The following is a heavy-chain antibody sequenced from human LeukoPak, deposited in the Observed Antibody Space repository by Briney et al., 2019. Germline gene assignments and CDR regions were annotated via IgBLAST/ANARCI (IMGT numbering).Heavy chain of an antibody. CDR1: GYSFASYA. CDR2: ISADSGKT. CDR3: AGQKCSGGSCDREI. J-gene: IGHJ4*02. Sequence: ASVTVSCKAHGYSFASYAISWVRQAPGQGLEWMGWISADSGKTDYAQKFQGRVTMTTDTSTSTAYMELMSLRSDDTAVYYCAGQKCSGGSCDREIWGQGTLVTVSS. V-gene: IGHV1-18*01. D-gene: IGHD2-15*01.